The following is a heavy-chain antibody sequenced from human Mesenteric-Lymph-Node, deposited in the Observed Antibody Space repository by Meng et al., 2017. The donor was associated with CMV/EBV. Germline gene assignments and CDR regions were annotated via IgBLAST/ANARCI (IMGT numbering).Heavy chain of an antibody. CDR1: GFNFLSYA. Sequence: EVQLLESGGGLAQPGGSLRVSCAVSGFNFLSYAMTWVRQAPGKGLEWVSTISASGGSRYYADSVQGRCSVSRDNYKNTLYLQMNSLRAEDTAVYYCAKDPEGYWGQGTLVTVSS. V-gene: IGHV3-23*01. CDR2: ISASGGSR. CDR3: AKDPEGY. J-gene: IGHJ4*02.